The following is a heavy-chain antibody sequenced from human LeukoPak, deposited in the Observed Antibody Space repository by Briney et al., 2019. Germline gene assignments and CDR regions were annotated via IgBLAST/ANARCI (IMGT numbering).Heavy chain of an antibody. CDR3: ARGAYYYED. Sequence: GGSLRLSCAASGFTFSSYAMSWVRQAPGKGLEWVSYISSSSSTIYYADSVKGRFTISRDNAKNSLYLQMNSLRAEDTAVYYCARGAYYYEDWGQGTLVTVSS. V-gene: IGHV3-48*01. D-gene: IGHD3-22*01. CDR2: ISSSSSTI. J-gene: IGHJ4*02. CDR1: GFTFSSYA.